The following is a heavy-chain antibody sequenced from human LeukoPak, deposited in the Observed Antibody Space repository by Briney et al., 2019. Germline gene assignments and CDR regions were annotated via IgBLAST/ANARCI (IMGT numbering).Heavy chain of an antibody. V-gene: IGHV1-8*03. CDR1: GYTFTSYG. J-gene: IGHJ5*02. D-gene: IGHD3-3*01. CDR2: MNPNSGNT. Sequence: ASVKVSCKASGYTFTSYGINWVRQATGQGLEWMGWMNPNSGNTGYAQKFQGRVTITRNTSISTAYMELSSLRSEDTAVYYCARRRYCSSTSCPVPYYDFWSGFDPWGQGTLVTVSS. CDR3: ARRRYCSSTSCPVPYYDFWSGFDP.